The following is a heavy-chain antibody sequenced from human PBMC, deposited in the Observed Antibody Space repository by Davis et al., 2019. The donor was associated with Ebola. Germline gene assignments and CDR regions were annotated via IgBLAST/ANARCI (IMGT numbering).Heavy chain of an antibody. D-gene: IGHD4-23*01. Sequence: SETLSLTCSVSGSSVSSYFWTWIRQPPGKGLEWIGYIYYNGNTNYNPSLKSRVTISVDTSKNQFSLKLSSVTAADTAVYYCARKRWYFDYWGQGTLVTVSS. CDR2: IYYNGNT. J-gene: IGHJ4*02. CDR3: ARKRWYFDY. CDR1: GSSVSSYF. V-gene: IGHV4-59*02.